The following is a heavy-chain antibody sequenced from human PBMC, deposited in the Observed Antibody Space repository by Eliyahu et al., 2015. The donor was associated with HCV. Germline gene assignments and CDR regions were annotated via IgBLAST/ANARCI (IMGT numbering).Heavy chain of an antibody. CDR3: AKGVRPEGIGYYYMDV. V-gene: IGHV4-34*01. Sequence: QVQLQQWGAGLLKPSETLSLTCAVYGGSFSGYYWSWIRQPPGKGLEWIGEINHSGSTNYNPSLKSRVTISVDTSKNQFSLKLSSVTAADTAVYYCAKGVRPEGIGYYYMDVWGKGTTVTVSS. CDR2: INHSGST. D-gene: IGHD3-10*01. CDR1: GGSFSGYY. J-gene: IGHJ6*03.